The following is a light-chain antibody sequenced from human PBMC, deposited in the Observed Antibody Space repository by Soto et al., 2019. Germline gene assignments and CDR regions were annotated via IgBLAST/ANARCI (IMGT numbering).Light chain of an antibody. J-gene: IGKJ5*01. V-gene: IGKV1-5*01. Sequence: DIQITQSPSPLSASIGDRVTIPCRASQSLDNCLAWYQQKPGRAPTLLIYDASSLESGVPSRFSGSESGTDFTLTISSLQAEDFATYYCQQFHTYPVTFGQGTRLEIK. CDR1: QSLDNC. CDR2: DAS. CDR3: QQFHTYPVT.